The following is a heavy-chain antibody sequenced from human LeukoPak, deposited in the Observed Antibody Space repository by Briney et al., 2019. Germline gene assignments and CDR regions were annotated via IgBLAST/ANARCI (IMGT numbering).Heavy chain of an antibody. CDR3: ARDTRGYYDSSGYPDAFDI. Sequence: PGGSLRLSCAASGFTFSSYSMNWVRQAPGKGLEWVSSISSSSSYIYYADSVKGRFTISRDNAKNSLYLQMNSLRAEDTAVYYCARDTRGYYDSSGYPDAFDIWGQGTMVTVSS. J-gene: IGHJ3*02. CDR1: GFTFSSYS. D-gene: IGHD3-22*01. CDR2: ISSSSSYI. V-gene: IGHV3-21*01.